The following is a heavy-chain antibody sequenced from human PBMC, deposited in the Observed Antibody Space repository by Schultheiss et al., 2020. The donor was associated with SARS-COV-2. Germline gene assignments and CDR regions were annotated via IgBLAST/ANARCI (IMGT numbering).Heavy chain of an antibody. CDR3: ARGQTAASRFDP. D-gene: IGHD6-13*01. Sequence: SETLSLTCTVSGGSISSYYWSWIRQPAGKGLEWIGRIYTSGSTNYNPSLKSRVTISVDTSKNQFSLKLSSVTAADTAVYYCARGQTAASRFDPWGQGTLVTVSS. V-gene: IGHV4-4*07. J-gene: IGHJ5*02. CDR1: GGSISSYY. CDR2: IYTSGST.